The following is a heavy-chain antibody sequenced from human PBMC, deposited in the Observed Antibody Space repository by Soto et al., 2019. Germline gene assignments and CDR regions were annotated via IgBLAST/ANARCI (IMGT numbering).Heavy chain of an antibody. CDR1: GYSFARYW. Sequence: SLKISCKVSGYSFARYWISWVRQMPGKGLEWMGRIDPSDSYTNYSPSFQGHVTISADKSISTAYLQWSSLKASDTAMYYCARRSYCSSTSCYCEYYYGMDVWGQGTTVTVSS. D-gene: IGHD2-2*01. J-gene: IGHJ6*02. CDR2: IDPSDSYT. V-gene: IGHV5-10-1*01. CDR3: ARRSYCSSTSCYCEYYYGMDV.